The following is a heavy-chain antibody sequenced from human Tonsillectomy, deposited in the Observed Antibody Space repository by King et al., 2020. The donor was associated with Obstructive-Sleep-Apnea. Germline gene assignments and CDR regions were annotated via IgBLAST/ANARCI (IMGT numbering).Heavy chain of an antibody. V-gene: IGHV3-48*01. Sequence: VQLVESGGGLVQPGGSLRLSCAASGFTFGSYSVNWVRQAPGEGLEGVSHITSDSSTIFYSDSVKGRFTISRDNSKNTLYLQMNSLRAEDTAVYYCAKSYSSYYYGMDVWGQGTTVTVSS. CDR3: AKSYSSYYYGMDV. J-gene: IGHJ6*02. CDR2: ITSDSSTI. CDR1: GFTFGSYS. D-gene: IGHD6-19*01.